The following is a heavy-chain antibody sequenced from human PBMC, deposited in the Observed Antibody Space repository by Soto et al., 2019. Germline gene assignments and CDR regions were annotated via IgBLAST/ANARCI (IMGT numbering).Heavy chain of an antibody. J-gene: IGHJ4*02. Sequence: GGSLRLSCGASGFTFSTHVMNWFRQAPGMGLEWVSTVSHSAGSTYYAESVKGRFTISRDNSKNTLYLQMNNLRAEDTGRYYCVKESSSGTTLDYWGQGTLVTVSS. CDR2: VSHSAGST. CDR1: GFTFSTHV. D-gene: IGHD3-22*01. CDR3: VKESSSGTTLDY. V-gene: IGHV3-23*01.